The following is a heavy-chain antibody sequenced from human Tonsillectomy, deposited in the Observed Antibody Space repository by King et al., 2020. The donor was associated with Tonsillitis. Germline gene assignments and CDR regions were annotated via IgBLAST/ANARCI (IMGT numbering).Heavy chain of an antibody. J-gene: IGHJ4*02. Sequence: VQLVESGGGLVQPGGSLRLSCSASGFTFSSFAMHWVRQAPGKGLEYVSAFSSIGGSTKYADSVKGRFTIPKENSKNTLYLQMSSLRAEDTAVYYCVAGRGYVGFLFYWGQGTLVTVSS. D-gene: IGHD5-12*01. V-gene: IGHV3-64D*06. CDR2: FSSIGGST. CDR1: GFTFSSFA. CDR3: VAGRGYVGFLFY.